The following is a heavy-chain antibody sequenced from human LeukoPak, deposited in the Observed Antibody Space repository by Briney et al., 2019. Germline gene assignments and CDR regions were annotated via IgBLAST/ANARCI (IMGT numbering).Heavy chain of an antibody. CDR2: IGGGGDGA. D-gene: IGHD3-10*01. CDR1: GFTFSHYA. CDR3: ARSGTMVRGAIDY. J-gene: IGHJ4*02. Sequence: PGGSLRLSCAASGFTFSHYAMRWVRQAPGKGLEWLSEIGGGGDGAYHADSVKGRFTISRDDSKNTLYLQMNSLRAEDTAVYYCARSGTMVRGAIDYWGQGTLVTVSS. V-gene: IGHV3-23*01.